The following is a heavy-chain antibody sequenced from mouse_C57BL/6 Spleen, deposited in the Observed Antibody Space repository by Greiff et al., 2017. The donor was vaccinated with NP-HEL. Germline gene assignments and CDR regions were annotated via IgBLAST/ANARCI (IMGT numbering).Heavy chain of an antibody. D-gene: IGHD2-2*01. Sequence: VQLQQSGAELVMPGASVKLSCKASGYTFTSYWMHWVKQRPGQGLEWIGEIDPSDSYTNYNQKFKGKSTLTVDKSSSTAYMQLSSLTSEDSAVYYCARFGGYDSDYWGQGTTLTVSS. CDR3: ARFGGYDSDY. J-gene: IGHJ2*01. V-gene: IGHV1-69*01. CDR1: GYTFTSYW. CDR2: IDPSDSYT.